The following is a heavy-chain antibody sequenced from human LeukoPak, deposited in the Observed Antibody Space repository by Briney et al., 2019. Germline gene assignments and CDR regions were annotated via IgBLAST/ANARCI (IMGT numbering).Heavy chain of an antibody. CDR2: IYYSGST. J-gene: IGHJ6*02. V-gene: IGHV4-30-4*01. CDR1: GGSISSGDYY. CDR3: ARSGSWPYCSGGSCYSKSYYGMDV. Sequence: PSQTLSLTCTVSGGSISSGDYYWSWIRQPPGKGLEWIGYIYYSGSTYYNPSLKSRVTISVDTSKNQFSLKLSSVTAADTAAYYCARSGSWPYCSGGSCYSKSYYGMDVWGQGTTVTVSS. D-gene: IGHD2-15*01.